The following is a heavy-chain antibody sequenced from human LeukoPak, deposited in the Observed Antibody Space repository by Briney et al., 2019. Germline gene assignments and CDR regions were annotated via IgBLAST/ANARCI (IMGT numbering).Heavy chain of an antibody. CDR2: IWYDGSNK. J-gene: IGHJ4*02. D-gene: IGHD3-22*01. CDR1: GFTFSSYG. CDR3: ARDWDYDSSEYYFDY. V-gene: IGHV3-33*01. Sequence: PGGSLRLSCAASGFTFSSYGMHWVRQAPGKGLEGVAVIWYDGSNKYYAASVKGRFTISRDNSKNTLYLQMNSLRAEDTAVYYCARDWDYDSSEYYFDYWGQGTLVTVSS.